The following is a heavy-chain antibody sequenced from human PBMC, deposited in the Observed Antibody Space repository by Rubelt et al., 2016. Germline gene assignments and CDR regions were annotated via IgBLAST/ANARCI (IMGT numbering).Heavy chain of an antibody. V-gene: IGHV2-5*02. CDR3: AHRSDTSGEPTGI. J-gene: IGHJ3*02. CDR1: GFSLSTSGVD. Sequence: QITLKESGPTLVKPTQTLTLTCTFSGFSLSTSGVDVGWIRQPPGKALEWLALIFWDAEQRYSPSLKRRLTIPKATSKNQVVLTKTNMDPVDTATYYCAHRSDTSGEPTGIWGQGTMVIVSS. CDR2: IFWDAEQ. D-gene: IGHD3-22*01.